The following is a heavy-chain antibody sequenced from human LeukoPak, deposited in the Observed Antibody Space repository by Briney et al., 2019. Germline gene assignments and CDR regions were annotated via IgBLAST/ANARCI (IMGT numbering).Heavy chain of an antibody. CDR1: GGSISSGGYY. D-gene: IGHD3-22*01. Sequence: SETLSLTCTVSGGSISSGGYYWSWIRQHPGKGLEWIGYIYYSGSTYYNPSLKSRVTISVDTSKNQFSLKLSSVTAADTAVHYCARTAAGTDPYYYDSSGLINWFDPWGQGTLVTVSS. CDR2: IYYSGST. V-gene: IGHV4-31*03. CDR3: ARTAAGTDPYYYDSSGLINWFDP. J-gene: IGHJ5*02.